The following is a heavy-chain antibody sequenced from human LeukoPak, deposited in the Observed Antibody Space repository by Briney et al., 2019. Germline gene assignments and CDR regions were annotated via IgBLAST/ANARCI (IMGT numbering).Heavy chain of an antibody. D-gene: IGHD1-26*01. CDR1: GYTFPNYA. Sequence: ATVTDSFKACGYTFPNYAMHWVRQAAGQRLEGMGWINPNNGNTNYVQKFQGRVAMTTDTSTSTAYMELRSRRYEDTAVYYCARDERVVGALDYWGQGTLVTVSA. CDR2: INPNNGNT. J-gene: IGHJ4*02. V-gene: IGHV1-3*01. CDR3: ARDERVVGALDY.